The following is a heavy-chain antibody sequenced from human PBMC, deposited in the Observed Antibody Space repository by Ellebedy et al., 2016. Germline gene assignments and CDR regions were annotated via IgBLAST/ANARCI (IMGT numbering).Heavy chain of an antibody. V-gene: IGHV3-23*01. D-gene: IGHD4-17*01. J-gene: IGHJ4*02. CDR2: ISGGGDTT. Sequence: GESLKISXVASGFTFRNFFMSWVRQAPGGGLEWVSTISGGGDTTVSADSVKGRFTISRDNSRYTLYLQMDSLRAADTAVYYCYYGHYSGFWGQGTLVTVSS. CDR1: GFTFRNFF. CDR3: YYGHYSGF.